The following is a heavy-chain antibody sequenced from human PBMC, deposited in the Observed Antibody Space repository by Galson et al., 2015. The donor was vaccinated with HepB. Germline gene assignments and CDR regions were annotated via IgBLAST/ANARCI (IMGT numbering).Heavy chain of an antibody. CDR1: GFSFSDHY. J-gene: IGHJ4*02. V-gene: IGHV3-72*01. CDR2: SRNKPKSYRT. Sequence: SLRLSCAVSGFSFSDHYIDWVRQAPGKGLEWVGRSRNKPKSYRTAYASSVKGRFTVSRDGSKNSVFLQMNSLRSEDTDVYYCARSEVTTVVTDFDSWGQGTLVTVSS. CDR3: ARSEVTTVVTDFDS. D-gene: IGHD4-23*01.